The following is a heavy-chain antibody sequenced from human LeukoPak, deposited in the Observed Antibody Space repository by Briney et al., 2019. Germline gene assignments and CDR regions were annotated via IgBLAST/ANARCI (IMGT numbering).Heavy chain of an antibody. Sequence: GGSLRLSCAASGFTFSGSALHWVRQASGEGREWVGCIRSTANGYVKAYAASVKGRFTISRDDSKNTAYLQMDSLKTEDTAVYYCTGNYYGSGSYADFDYWGQGTLVTVSS. CDR1: GFTFSGSA. D-gene: IGHD3-10*01. CDR3: TGNYYGSGSYADFDY. CDR2: IRSTANGYVK. V-gene: IGHV3-73*01. J-gene: IGHJ4*02.